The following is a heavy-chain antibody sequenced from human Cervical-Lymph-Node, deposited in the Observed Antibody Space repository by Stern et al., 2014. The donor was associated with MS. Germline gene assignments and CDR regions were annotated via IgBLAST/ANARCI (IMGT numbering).Heavy chain of an antibody. CDR1: GYLFDDYW. Sequence: EVQLVQSGAEVKKPGESLKISCEASGYLFDDYWIGWVRQMSGRGLELVAIIFPRDSNTRYSPSVQGPATISADQSISTAYLQRSSLKASDPAIYYCARSPATPSGYDRFDYWGQGALVTVSS. CDR2: IFPRDSNT. CDR3: ARSPATPSGYDRFDY. D-gene: IGHD5-12*01. V-gene: IGHV5-51*03. J-gene: IGHJ4*02.